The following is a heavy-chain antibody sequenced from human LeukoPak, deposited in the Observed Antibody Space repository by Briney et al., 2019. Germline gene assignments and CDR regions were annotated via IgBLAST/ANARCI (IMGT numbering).Heavy chain of an antibody. Sequence: GGSLRLSCAASGFTFSSYAMHWVRQAPGKGLEWVAVISYDGSNKYYADSVKGRFTISRDKSKNTVYLQMNSLRAEDTAVYYCAKGLEYYYSGMDVWARGTTVTVSS. CDR2: ISYDGSNK. CDR3: AKGLEYYYSGMDV. J-gene: IGHJ6*02. CDR1: GFTFSSYA. V-gene: IGHV3-30-3*01.